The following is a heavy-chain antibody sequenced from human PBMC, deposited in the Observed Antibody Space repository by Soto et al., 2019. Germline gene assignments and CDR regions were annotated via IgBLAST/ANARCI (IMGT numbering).Heavy chain of an antibody. CDR1: GFTFGDYA. Sequence: PGAALRLSCTASGFTFGDYAMSWFRQAPGKGLEWVGFIRSKAYGGTTEYAASVKGRFPISRDDSKSIAYLQMNSLKTEDTAVYSRTRRAAGGASASINIYYCYYRIDHSG. D-gene: IGHD3-10*01. CDR2: IRSKAYGGTT. CDR3: TRRAAGGASASINIYYCYYRIDH. V-gene: IGHV3-49*03. J-gene: IGHJ6*02.